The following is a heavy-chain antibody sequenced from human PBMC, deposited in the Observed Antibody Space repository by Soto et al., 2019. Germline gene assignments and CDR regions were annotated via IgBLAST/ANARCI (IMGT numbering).Heavy chain of an antibody. CDR3: AKLHCITNNCVPLDP. CDR2: IYYSGST. V-gene: IGHV4-39*01. D-gene: IGHD3-10*01. CDR1: GGSISETGYY. J-gene: IGHJ5*02. Sequence: SETLFLTCTVSGGSISETGYYWGWIRQPPGKGLEWIGNIYYSGSTDYNPSLKSRVTISVDTSKNQFSLKLSSVTAADTAVYYCAKLHCITNNCVPLDPWGQGTLVTVSS.